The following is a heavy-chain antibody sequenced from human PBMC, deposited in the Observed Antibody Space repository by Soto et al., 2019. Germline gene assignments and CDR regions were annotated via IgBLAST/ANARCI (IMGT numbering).Heavy chain of an antibody. CDR3: VRHSSSPVAARGHFDP. CDR1: GYEFTTKW. D-gene: IGHD6-6*01. Sequence: VDSLKISCHDSGYEFTTKWISWVRQMPWKGLEWVGRVAPRDSYTDYNPSFRGHVIISVDRSVSTVYLEWSSLKASDSATYYCVRHSSSPVAARGHFDPWGQGTPVTVSS. V-gene: IGHV5-10-1*01. J-gene: IGHJ5*02. CDR2: VAPRDSYT.